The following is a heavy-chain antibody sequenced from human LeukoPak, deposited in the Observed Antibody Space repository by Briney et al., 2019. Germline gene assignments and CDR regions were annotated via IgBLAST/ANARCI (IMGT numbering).Heavy chain of an antibody. D-gene: IGHD6-19*01. V-gene: IGHV1-69*04. J-gene: IGHJ4*02. CDR2: IIPILGIA. CDR1: GGTFSSYA. Sequence: ASVKVSCKASGGTFSSYAISWVRQAPGQGLEWMGRIIPILGIANYAQKFQGRVTITADKSTSTAYMELSSLRSEDTAVYYCARGSGWERIDYWGQGTLVTVSS. CDR3: ARGSGWERIDY.